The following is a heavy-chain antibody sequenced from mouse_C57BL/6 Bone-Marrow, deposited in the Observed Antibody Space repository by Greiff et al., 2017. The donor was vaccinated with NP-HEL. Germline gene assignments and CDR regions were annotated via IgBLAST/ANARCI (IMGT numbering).Heavy chain of an antibody. D-gene: IGHD2-4*01. CDR2: INPNNGGT. CDR1: GYTFTDYY. Sequence: VQLQQSGPELVKPGASVKISCKASGYTFTDYYMNWVKQSHGKSLEWIGDINPNNGGTSYNQKFKGKATLTVDKSSSTAYMELRSLTSEDSAVYYCADYVVAYWVQGTLVTVSA. J-gene: IGHJ3*01. CDR3: ADYVVAY. V-gene: IGHV1-26*01.